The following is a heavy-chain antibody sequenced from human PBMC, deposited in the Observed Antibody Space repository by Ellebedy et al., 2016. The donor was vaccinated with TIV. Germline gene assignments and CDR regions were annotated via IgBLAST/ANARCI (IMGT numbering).Heavy chain of an antibody. Sequence: MPSETLSLTCAVYGGSFSGYYWSWIRQPPGKGLEWIGEINHSGSTNYNPSLKSRVTISVDRSKNQFSLKLSSVTAADTAVYYCARAGGLGHFDYWGQGTLVTVSS. CDR2: INHSGST. CDR1: GGSFSGYY. D-gene: IGHD3-16*01. J-gene: IGHJ4*02. V-gene: IGHV4-34*01. CDR3: ARAGGLGHFDY.